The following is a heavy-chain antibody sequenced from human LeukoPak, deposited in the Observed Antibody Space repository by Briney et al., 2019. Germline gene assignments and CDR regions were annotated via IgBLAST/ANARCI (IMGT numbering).Heavy chain of an antibody. J-gene: IGHJ4*02. CDR1: GGSISSYY. Sequence: PSETLSLTCTVSGGSISSYYWGWIRQPPGEGLEWIGSIYYSGSTYYNPSLKSRVTISVETSKNQFSLKLSSVTAADTAVYYCASDYGDYSDGFDYWGQGTLVTVSS. D-gene: IGHD4-17*01. V-gene: IGHV4-39*07. CDR3: ASDYGDYSDGFDY. CDR2: IYYSGST.